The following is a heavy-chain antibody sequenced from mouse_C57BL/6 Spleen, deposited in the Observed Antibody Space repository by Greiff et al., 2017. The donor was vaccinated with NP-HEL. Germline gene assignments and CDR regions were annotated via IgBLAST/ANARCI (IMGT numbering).Heavy chain of an antibody. D-gene: IGHD2-4*01. Sequence: EVQRVESVAELVRPGASVKLSCTASGFNIKNTYMHWVKQRPEQGLEWIGRIDPANGNTKYAPKFQGKATITADTSSNTAYLQLSSLTSEDTAIYYCAREVITSAPWFAYWGQGTLVTVSA. CDR3: AREVITSAPWFAY. CDR1: GFNIKNTY. J-gene: IGHJ3*01. V-gene: IGHV14-3*01. CDR2: IDPANGNT.